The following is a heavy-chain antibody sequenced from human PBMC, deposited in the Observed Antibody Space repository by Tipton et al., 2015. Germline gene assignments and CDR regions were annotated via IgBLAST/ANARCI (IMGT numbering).Heavy chain of an antibody. D-gene: IGHD6-13*01. J-gene: IGHJ6*02. CDR1: GGTFSSYG. Sequence: QSGPEVKKPGSSVKVSCKASGGTFSSYGINWVRQATGQGLEWMGLISAYNGNTNYAQTLQGRVTMTTDTSTSTAYMEVRNLRSDDTAVYYCATRIAATAPGDYYYYGLDVWGQGTTVIVSS. CDR3: ATRIAATAPGDYYYYGLDV. CDR2: ISAYNGNT. V-gene: IGHV1-18*01.